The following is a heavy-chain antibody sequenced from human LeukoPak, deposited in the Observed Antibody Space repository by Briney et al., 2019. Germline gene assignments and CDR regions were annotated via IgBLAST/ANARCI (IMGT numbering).Heavy chain of an antibody. V-gene: IGHV4-34*01. Sequence: SETLSLTCAVYGGSFSGYYWSWIRQPPGKGLEWIGEINHSGSTNYNPSLKSRVTISVDTSKNQFSLKLSSVTAADTAVYYCARGHWYYGSGSYFGYWGQGTLVTVSS. D-gene: IGHD3-10*01. CDR1: GGSFSGYY. J-gene: IGHJ4*02. CDR2: INHSGST. CDR3: ARGHWYYGSGSYFGY.